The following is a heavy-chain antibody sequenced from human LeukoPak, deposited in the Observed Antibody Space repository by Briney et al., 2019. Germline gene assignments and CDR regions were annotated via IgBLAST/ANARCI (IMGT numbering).Heavy chain of an antibody. Sequence: PGGSLRLSCAASEFSVGSNYMTWVRQAPGKGLEWVSLIYSGGSTYYADSVKGRFTISRDNSKNTLYLQMNSLRAEDTAVYYCARDKRSYSGSYRASTVDYWGQGTLVTVSS. V-gene: IGHV3-66*01. CDR2: IYSGGST. CDR3: ARDKRSYSGSYRASTVDY. CDR1: EFSVGSNY. D-gene: IGHD1-26*01. J-gene: IGHJ4*02.